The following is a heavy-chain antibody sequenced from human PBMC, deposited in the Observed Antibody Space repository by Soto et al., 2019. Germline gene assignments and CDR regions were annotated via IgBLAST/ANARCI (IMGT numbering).Heavy chain of an antibody. Sequence: QVQLQQWGAGLLKPSETLSLTCAVYGGSFSGYYWSWIRQPPGKGLEWIGEINHSGSTNYNPSLKSRVTISVDASTNQFSLMLSSVAAADTAVYYCARGVVVVSSFVPLGQGTLVTVSS. CDR2: INHSGST. V-gene: IGHV4-34*01. D-gene: IGHD2-21*01. CDR1: GGSFSGYY. J-gene: IGHJ5*02. CDR3: ARGVVVVSSFVP.